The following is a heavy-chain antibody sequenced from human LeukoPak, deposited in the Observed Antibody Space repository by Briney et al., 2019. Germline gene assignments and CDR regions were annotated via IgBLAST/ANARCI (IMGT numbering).Heavy chain of an antibody. CDR2: IYYSGST. Sequence: SETLSLTCTVSGGSISRSSYYWGWIRQPPGKGLEWIGTIYYSGSTYYNPSLKSRVTISVDTSKNQRSLKLSSVTAADTAVYYCARLMITFGGVIVPNFDYWGQGTLVTVSS. V-gene: IGHV4-39*01. CDR1: GGSISRSSYY. J-gene: IGHJ4*02. CDR3: ARLMITFGGVIVPNFDY. D-gene: IGHD3-16*02.